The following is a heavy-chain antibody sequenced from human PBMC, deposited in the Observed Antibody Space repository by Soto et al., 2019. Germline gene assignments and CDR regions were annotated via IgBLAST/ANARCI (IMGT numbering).Heavy chain of an antibody. CDR1: GYTFTGYY. CDR3: ARVVSCISTSCYSYYYGMDV. D-gene: IGHD2-2*02. J-gene: IGHJ6*02. Sequence: ASVKVSCKASGYTFTGYYINWVRQATGQGLEWMGWMNPNSGNTGYAQKFQGRVTMTRNTSISTAYMELSSLRSEDTAVYYCARVVSCISTSCYSYYYGMDVWGQGTTVT. V-gene: IGHV1-8*02. CDR2: MNPNSGNT.